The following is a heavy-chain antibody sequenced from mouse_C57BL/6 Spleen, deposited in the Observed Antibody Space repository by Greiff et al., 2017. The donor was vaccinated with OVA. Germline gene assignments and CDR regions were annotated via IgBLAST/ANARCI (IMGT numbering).Heavy chain of an antibody. J-gene: IGHJ4*01. Sequence: QVQLQQSGAELVRPGTSVKVSCKASGYAFTNYLIAWVQQRPGQGLEWIGVINPGSGGTNYNEKFKGKATLTADKSSSTAYMQLSSLTSEDSDVYVCAGRCYGSCSAMDDWGKGTSVTVSS. CDR1: GYAFTNYL. CDR2: INPGSGGT. CDR3: AGRCYGSCSAMDD. V-gene: IGHV1-54*01. D-gene: IGHD1-1*01.